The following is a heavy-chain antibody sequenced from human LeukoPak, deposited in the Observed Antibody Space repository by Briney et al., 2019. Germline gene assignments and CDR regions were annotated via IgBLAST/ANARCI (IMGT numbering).Heavy chain of an antibody. CDR2: INAGGGST. CDR1: GFTFSSYW. V-gene: IGHV3-23*01. Sequence: GGSLRLSCAASGFTFSSYWMSWVRQAPGKGLEWVSSINAGGGSTYHADSVKGRFTISRDNSKNTLYLQMNSLRAEDTAVYYCAKDGMGYDCSDYSHYYGMDVWGQGTTVTVSS. J-gene: IGHJ6*02. CDR3: AKDGMGYDCSDYSHYYGMDV. D-gene: IGHD4-11*01.